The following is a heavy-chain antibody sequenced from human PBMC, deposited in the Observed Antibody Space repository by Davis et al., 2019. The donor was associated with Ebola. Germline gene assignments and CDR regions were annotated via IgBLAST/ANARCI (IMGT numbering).Heavy chain of an antibody. CDR1: GLTIRDYG. J-gene: IGHJ4*02. CDR3: ARDYVYGGHSDY. CDR2: ISGSGSII. V-gene: IGHV3-48*02. D-gene: IGHD4-23*01. Sequence: GGSLRLSCAASGLTIRDYGVSWVRQAPRKGLDWIAYISGSGSIILYGDSVKGRFTVSRDNDKNAVFLQMNSLGDEDTALYYCARDYVYGGHSDYWGQGTRVTVSS.